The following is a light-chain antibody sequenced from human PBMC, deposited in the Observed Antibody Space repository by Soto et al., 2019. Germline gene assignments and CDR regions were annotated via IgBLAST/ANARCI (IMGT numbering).Light chain of an antibody. CDR3: QQYGSSGT. V-gene: IGKV3-20*01. CDR1: QSVSNNY. J-gene: IGKJ1*01. CDR2: GAS. Sequence: EIVFTQAPATLSLSPGDRATLSCRASQSVSNNYLAWYQQKPGQAPXLLIYGASNRATGIPDMFSGSGSGTDFTLTISRLEPEDSAVYYCQQYGSSGTFGQGTKVDIK.